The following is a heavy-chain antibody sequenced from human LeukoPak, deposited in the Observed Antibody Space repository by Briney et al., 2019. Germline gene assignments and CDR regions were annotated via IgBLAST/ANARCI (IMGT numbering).Heavy chain of an antibody. CDR2: INQDGSAK. D-gene: IGHD3-10*01. V-gene: IGHV3-7*03. CDR3: ARVDREEYDLWFGELLDAFDI. J-gene: IGHJ3*02. CDR1: GFTFRSYW. Sequence: GGSLRLSCAASGFTFRSYWMSWVRQAPGKGLEWVANINQDGSAKNYVDSVKGRFTISRDNAKNSLYLQMNSLRAEDTAVYYCARVDREEYDLWFGELLDAFDIWGQGAMVTVSS.